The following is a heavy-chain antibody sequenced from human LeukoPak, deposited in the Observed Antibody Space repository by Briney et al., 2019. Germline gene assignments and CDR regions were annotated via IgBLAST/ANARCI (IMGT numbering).Heavy chain of an antibody. CDR1: GFTFDDYA. CDR3: AKGQDAWDV. J-gene: IGHJ6*02. CDR2: ISWNSGSI. V-gene: IGHV3-9*01. Sequence: GRSLRLSCAASGFTFDDYAMHWVRQAPGRGLEWVSGISWNSGSIGYADSVKGRFTISRDNAKNSLYLQMNSLRAEDTALYYCAKGQDAWDVWGQGTTVTVSS.